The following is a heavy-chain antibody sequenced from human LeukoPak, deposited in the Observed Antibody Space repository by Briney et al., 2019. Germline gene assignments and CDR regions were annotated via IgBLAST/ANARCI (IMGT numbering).Heavy chain of an antibody. V-gene: IGHV3-64*04. CDR3: AKGNSGSYYSAKDY. CDR2: ISSNGGGP. CDR1: GFTFSSCA. D-gene: IGHD1-26*01. J-gene: IGHJ4*02. Sequence: GGSLRLSCSASGFTFSSCAMHWVRQAPGKGLEYVSAISSNGGGPYYADSVKGRFTISRANSKNTLYLQMNSLGVGDTAVYYCAKGNSGSYYSAKDYWGQGTLVTVSS.